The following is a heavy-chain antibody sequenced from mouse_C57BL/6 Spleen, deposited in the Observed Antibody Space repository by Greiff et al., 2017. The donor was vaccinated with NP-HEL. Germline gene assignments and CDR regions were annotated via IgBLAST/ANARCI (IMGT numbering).Heavy chain of an antibody. CDR2: IYPGSGST. Sequence: QVQLQQPGAELVKPGASVKMSCKASGYTFTSYWLTWVKQRPGQGLEWIGDIYPGSGSTNYNEKFKSKATLTVDTSSSTAYMQLSSLTSEDSAVYYCARVGYGSTYYFDYWGQGTTLTVSS. CDR1: GYTFTSYW. D-gene: IGHD1-1*01. V-gene: IGHV1-55*01. CDR3: ARVGYGSTYYFDY. J-gene: IGHJ2*01.